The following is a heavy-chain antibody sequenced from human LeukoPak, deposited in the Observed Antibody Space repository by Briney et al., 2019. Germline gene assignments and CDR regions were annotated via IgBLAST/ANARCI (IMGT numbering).Heavy chain of an antibody. CDR1: GFTFSSSW. D-gene: IGHD3-10*01. Sequence: GGSLRLSCVASGFTFSSSWMHWVRQAPGKGLVWVSRIRGDGGDANYADFVKGRYTISRDNAKSTLYLQMNGLGVEDTAVYYCVRDIVAGSGSYSDWGQGTLVTVSS. CDR3: VRDIVAGSGSYSD. J-gene: IGHJ4*02. CDR2: IRGDGGDA. V-gene: IGHV3-74*01.